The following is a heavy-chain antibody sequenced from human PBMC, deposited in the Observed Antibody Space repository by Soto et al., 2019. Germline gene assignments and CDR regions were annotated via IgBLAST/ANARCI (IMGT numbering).Heavy chain of an antibody. CDR2: INHSGST. D-gene: IGHD6-19*01. J-gene: IGHJ5*02. CDR3: ASFIAVAGTGGNWFDP. Sequence: QVQLQQWGAGLLKPSETLSLTCAVYGGSFSGYYWSWIRQPPGKGLEWIGEINHSGSTNYNPSLNSRVTISVDTSKNQFSLKLSAVTAADTAVYYCASFIAVAGTGGNWFDPWGQGTLVTVSS. V-gene: IGHV4-34*01. CDR1: GGSFSGYY.